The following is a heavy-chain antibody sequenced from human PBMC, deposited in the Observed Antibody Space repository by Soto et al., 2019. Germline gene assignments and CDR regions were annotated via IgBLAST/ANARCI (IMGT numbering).Heavy chain of an antibody. J-gene: IGHJ5*02. CDR3: ARDSLFYGDYIGNWFDP. CDR1: GYTFTSYG. V-gene: IGHV1-18*04. D-gene: IGHD4-17*01. Sequence: ASVKVSCKASGYTFTSYGISWVRQAPGQGLEWMGWISAYNGNTNYAQKLQGRVTMTTDTSTSTAYMELRSLRSDDTAVYYCARDSLFYGDYIGNWFDPWGQGTLVTVSS. CDR2: ISAYNGNT.